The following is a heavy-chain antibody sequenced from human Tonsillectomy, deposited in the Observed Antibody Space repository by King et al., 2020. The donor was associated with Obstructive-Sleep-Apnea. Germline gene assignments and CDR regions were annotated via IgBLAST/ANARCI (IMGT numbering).Heavy chain of an antibody. CDR2: ISWNSGII. D-gene: IGHD3-10*01. V-gene: IGHV3-9*01. Sequence: VQLVESGGDLVQPGRSLRLSCAASGFTFDDYAMHWVRQAPGKGLEWVSGISWNSGIINYADSVKGRFTISRDNAKNSLFLQMNSLRAEDTALYYCAKASAGSGSYPNWFDPWGQGTLVTVSS. CDR3: AKASAGSGSYPNWFDP. J-gene: IGHJ5*02. CDR1: GFTFDDYA.